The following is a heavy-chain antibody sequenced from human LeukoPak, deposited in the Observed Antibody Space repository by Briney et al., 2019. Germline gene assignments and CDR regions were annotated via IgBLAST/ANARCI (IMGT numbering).Heavy chain of an antibody. V-gene: IGHV3-7*01. D-gene: IGHD1-26*01. Sequence: GGSLRLSCAASGFTFSSYWMTWVRQAPGKGLEWVANIKPDESEKYYVDSVKGGFTISRDNAKHSLYLQMNSLRAEDTAVYYCARVNLGATFDYWGQGTLVTVSS. CDR3: ARVNLGATFDY. CDR2: IKPDESEK. J-gene: IGHJ4*02. CDR1: GFTFSSYW.